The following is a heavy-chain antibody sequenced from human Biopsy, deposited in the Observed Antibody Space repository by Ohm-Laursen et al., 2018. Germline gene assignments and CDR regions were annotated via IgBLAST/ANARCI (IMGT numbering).Heavy chain of an antibody. Sequence: TLSLTCTVSGASISSYYWSWIRQPPGKGPQRIGYVYYTGSTDYNPSLQSRVTIPVDTSKNHFSLRLRSVTPADTAIYYCARDRGYYSDRTVPGYFDLWGRGTLVTVSS. D-gene: IGHD3-22*01. CDR2: VYYTGST. CDR1: GASISSYY. J-gene: IGHJ2*01. V-gene: IGHV4-59*01. CDR3: ARDRGYYSDRTVPGYFDL.